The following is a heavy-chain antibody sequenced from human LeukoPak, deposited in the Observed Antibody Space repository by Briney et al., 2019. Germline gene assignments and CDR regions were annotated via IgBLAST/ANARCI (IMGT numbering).Heavy chain of an antibody. CDR1: GGSFSGYY. Sequence: PSETLSLTCAVYGGSFSGYYWSWIRQPPGKGLEWIGEINHSGSTNYNPSLKSRVTISVDTSKNQFSLKLSSVTAADTAVYYCARGGSDFWSGYLRERYFDYWGQGTLVTVSS. D-gene: IGHD3-3*01. CDR2: INHSGST. J-gene: IGHJ4*02. CDR3: ARGGSDFWSGYLRERYFDY. V-gene: IGHV4-34*01.